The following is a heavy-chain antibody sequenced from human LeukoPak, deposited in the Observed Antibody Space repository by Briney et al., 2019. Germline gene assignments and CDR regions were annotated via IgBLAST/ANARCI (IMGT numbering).Heavy chain of an antibody. V-gene: IGHV3-21*01. J-gene: IGHJ4*02. CDR3: ASPKNYYDSSGYFLGSPPDY. Sequence: GGSLRLSCAASGXTFTTYSMSWVRQAPGKGLEWVSSISGSSSYIYYADSVKGRFTISRDNAKNSLFLQMNSLRAEDTAVYYCASPKNYYDSSGYFLGSPPDYWGQGTLVTVSS. D-gene: IGHD3-22*01. CDR1: GXTFTTYS. CDR2: ISGSSSYI.